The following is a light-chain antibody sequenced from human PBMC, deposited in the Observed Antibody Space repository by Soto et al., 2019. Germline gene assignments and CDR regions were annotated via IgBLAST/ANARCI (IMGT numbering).Light chain of an antibody. J-gene: IGLJ3*02. CDR1: NIGSKN. CDR3: QVWDSSTARV. CDR2: RDS. V-gene: IGLV3-9*01. Sequence: SYELTQPLSVSVALGQTARSTCGGNNIGSKNVHWYQQKPGQAPVLVIYRDSNRPSGIPERFSGSNSGNTATLTISRAQAGDEADYYCQVWDSSTARVFGGGTTLTVL.